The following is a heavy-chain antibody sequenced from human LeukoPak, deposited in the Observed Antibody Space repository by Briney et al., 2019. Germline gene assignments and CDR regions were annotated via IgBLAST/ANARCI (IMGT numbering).Heavy chain of an antibody. Sequence: GGSLRLSCVASGFTFSSYSMNWVRQAPGKGLVWVSVIFSDGSSYYADSVKGRFTISRDRSKNTLYLQMNSLRAEDTAVYYCARGTSVTPDYWGQGTLVTVSS. D-gene: IGHD4-17*01. CDR3: ARGTSVTPDY. V-gene: IGHV3-53*01. CDR1: GFTFSSYS. CDR2: IFSDGSS. J-gene: IGHJ4*02.